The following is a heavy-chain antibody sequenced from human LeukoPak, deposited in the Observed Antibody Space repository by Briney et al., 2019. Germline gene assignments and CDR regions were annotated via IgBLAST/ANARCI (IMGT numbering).Heavy chain of an antibody. CDR1: GFTFCDFA. V-gene: IGHV3-30-3*01. CDR2: ISKDGSDK. CDR3: ARDYWWNYDY. J-gene: IGHJ4*02. D-gene: IGHD1-7*01. Sequence: PGRSLRLSGAAAGFTFCDFAMHRVRQAPGQGLEWVAVISKDGSDKYYPGSVRGRFTISRDNSKNTIYLQMDSLRAEDTAIYYCARDYWWNYDYWGQGTLVTVSS.